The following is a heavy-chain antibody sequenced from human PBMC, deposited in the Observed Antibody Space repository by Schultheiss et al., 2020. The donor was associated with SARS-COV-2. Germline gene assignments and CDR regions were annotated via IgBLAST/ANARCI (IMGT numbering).Heavy chain of an antibody. Sequence: SETLSLTCAVYGGSFSGYYWSWIRQPPGKGLEWIGYIYYSGSTYYNPSLKSRVTISVDTSKNQFSLKLSSVTAADTAVYYCARVGVANLGAFDYWGQGTLVTVSS. CDR3: ARVGVANLGAFDY. V-gene: IGHV4-34*11. J-gene: IGHJ4*02. D-gene: IGHD3-3*01. CDR2: IYYSGST. CDR1: GGSFSGYY.